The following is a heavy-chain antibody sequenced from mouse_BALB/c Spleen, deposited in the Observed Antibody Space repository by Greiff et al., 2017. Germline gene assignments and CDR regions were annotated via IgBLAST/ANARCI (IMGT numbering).Heavy chain of an antibody. CDR3: VRRYYAMDY. Sequence: QVQLKESGPGLVAPSQSLSITCTVSGFSLTSYDISRIRQPPGKGLEWLGVIWTGGGTNYNSAFMSRLSISKDNSKSQVFLKMNSLQTDDTAIYYCVRRYYAMDYWGQGTSVTVSS. CDR1: GFSLTSYD. CDR2: IWTGGGT. V-gene: IGHV2-9-2*01. J-gene: IGHJ4*01.